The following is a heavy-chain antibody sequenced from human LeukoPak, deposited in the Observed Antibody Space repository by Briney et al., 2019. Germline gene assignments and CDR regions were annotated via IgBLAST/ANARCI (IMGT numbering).Heavy chain of an antibody. V-gene: IGHV4-39*01. Sequence: PSETLSLTCTVSGGSISSSSYYWGWIRQPPGKGLEWIGSIYYSGSTYYNPSLKSRVTISVDTSKNQFSLKLSSVTAADTAVYYCARHLPAPLWYFGLWGRGTLVTVSS. CDR1: GGSISSSSYY. D-gene: IGHD2-2*01. J-gene: IGHJ2*01. CDR2: IYYSGST. CDR3: ARHLPAPLWYFGL.